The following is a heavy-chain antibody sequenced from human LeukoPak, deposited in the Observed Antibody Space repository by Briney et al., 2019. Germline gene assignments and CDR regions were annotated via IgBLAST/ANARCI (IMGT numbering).Heavy chain of an antibody. V-gene: IGHV4-34*01. J-gene: IGHJ1*01. Sequence: SETLSLTCAVYGGSFSGYYWSWIRQPPGKGLEWIGEINHSGSTNHNPSLKSRVTISVDTSKNQFSLKLSSVTAADTAVYYCARGRLGSSGWWEYFQHWGQGTLVTVSS. CDR1: GGSFSGYY. D-gene: IGHD6-19*01. CDR3: ARGRLGSSGWWEYFQH. CDR2: INHSGST.